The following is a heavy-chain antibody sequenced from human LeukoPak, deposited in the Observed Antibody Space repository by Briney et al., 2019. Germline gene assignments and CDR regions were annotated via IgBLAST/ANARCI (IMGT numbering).Heavy chain of an antibody. J-gene: IGHJ5*01. Sequence: PSETLSLTCAVYVGSFSGHYWTWIRQPPGKGLEWIGEIDHTGRSTYNPSLTSRVTISKDSSKNQFSLSLGSVIAADTAVYFCARGENSGSYFSYFDSWAQGTPVTVSS. CDR1: VGSFSGHY. V-gene: IGHV4-34*01. CDR3: ARGENSGSYFSYFDS. D-gene: IGHD3-10*01. CDR2: IDHTGRS.